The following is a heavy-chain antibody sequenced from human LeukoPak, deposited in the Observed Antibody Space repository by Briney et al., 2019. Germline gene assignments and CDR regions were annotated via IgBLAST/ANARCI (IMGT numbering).Heavy chain of an antibody. CDR1: GFTFSSYW. D-gene: IGHD3-3*01. V-gene: IGHV3-7*05. CDR3: ARRYYDFWSGLAYYFDY. J-gene: IGHJ4*02. Sequence: GGSLRLSCAASGFTFSSYWMSWVRQAPGKGLEWVANIKKEGSEKYYVNSVKGRFTISRDNAKNSLYLQMNSLRAEDTAVYYCARRYYDFWSGLAYYFDYWGQGTLVTV. CDR2: IKKEGSEK.